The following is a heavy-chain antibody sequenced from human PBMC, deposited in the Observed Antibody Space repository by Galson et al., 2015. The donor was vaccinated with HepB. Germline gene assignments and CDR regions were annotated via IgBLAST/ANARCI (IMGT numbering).Heavy chain of an antibody. J-gene: IGHJ4*02. D-gene: IGHD3-22*01. CDR3: ARLVPHYYDSSGYFDY. Sequence: SCKGSGYSFTSYWISWVRQMPGKGLEWMGRIDPSDSYTNYSPSFQGHVTISADKSISTAYLQWSSLKASDTAMYYCARLVPHYYDSSGYFDYWGQGTLVTVSS. CDR1: GYSFTSYW. V-gene: IGHV5-10-1*01. CDR2: IDPSDSYT.